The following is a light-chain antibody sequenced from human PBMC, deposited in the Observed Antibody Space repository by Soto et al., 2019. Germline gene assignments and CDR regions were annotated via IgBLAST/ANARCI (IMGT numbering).Light chain of an antibody. CDR3: QQYHAWPPGT. CDR2: GAS. CDR1: QSVETF. Sequence: DIVMTQSPAILSVSPGERATLSCRASQSVETFLAWFQHKGGQAPRLLIFGASTRAAGVPARFSGGGSGTEYTLTIDSLRSEDFAVYFCQQYHAWPPGTFGGGTKVEIK. J-gene: IGKJ4*01. V-gene: IGKV3-15*01.